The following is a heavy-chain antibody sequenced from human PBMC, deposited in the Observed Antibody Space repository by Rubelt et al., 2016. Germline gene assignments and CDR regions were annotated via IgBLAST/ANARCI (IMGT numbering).Heavy chain of an antibody. Sequence: QLQESGPGLVKPAGTLSLTCTVSGASISRYYWRWIRQPPGKRLEWIGYIYYSGSTNYNPSLKSRVTISLEPSTNQFALTLSSVTAEDTAGYYCARGGGSDNSDYYYGIDVWGQGTTVTVSS. V-gene: IGHV4-59*01. CDR3: ARGGGSDNSDYYYGIDV. CDR2: IYYSGST. J-gene: IGHJ6*02. D-gene: IGHD2-15*01. CDR1: GASISRYY.